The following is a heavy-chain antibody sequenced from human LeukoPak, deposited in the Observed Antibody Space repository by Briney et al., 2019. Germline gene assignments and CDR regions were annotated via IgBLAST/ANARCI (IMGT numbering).Heavy chain of an antibody. D-gene: IGHD6-19*01. V-gene: IGHV3-66*03. CDR2: LYTSGNT. Sequence: GGSLRLSCAASGFTVSSNYMNWVRQAPGKGLEWVSVLYTSGNTFYADTVKGRFTISRDNSKNTLYLQMNSLRAEDTAVYYCAKDLRGYDSGGNWGQGTLVTVSS. CDR1: GFTVSSNY. CDR3: AKDLRGYDSGGN. J-gene: IGHJ4*02.